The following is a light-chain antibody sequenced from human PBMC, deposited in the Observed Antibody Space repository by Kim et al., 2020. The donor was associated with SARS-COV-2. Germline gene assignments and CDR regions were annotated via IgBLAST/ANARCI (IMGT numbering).Light chain of an antibody. V-gene: IGLV3-21*04. Sequence: SYELTQPPSVSVAPGKTARITCGGNNIGSKRVHWYQQKPGQAPVLVIYYDSDRPSGIPERFSGSNSGNTATLTLSRVEAGDEADYYCQVLDSSSDHWVFG. CDR3: QVLDSSSDHWV. CDR1: NIGSKR. J-gene: IGLJ3*02. CDR2: YDS.